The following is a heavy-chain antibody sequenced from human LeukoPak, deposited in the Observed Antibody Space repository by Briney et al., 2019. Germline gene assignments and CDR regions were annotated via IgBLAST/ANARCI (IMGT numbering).Heavy chain of an antibody. CDR1: GYTFTSYA. Sequence: ASVKVSCKASGYTFTSYAMHWVRQAPGQRLEWMGWINAGNGNTKYSQKFQGRVTITRDTSASTAYMELSSLRSDDTAVYYCARRSSWYALFDYWGQGTLVTVSS. CDR3: ARRSSWYALFDY. J-gene: IGHJ4*02. D-gene: IGHD6-13*01. CDR2: INAGNGNT. V-gene: IGHV1-3*01.